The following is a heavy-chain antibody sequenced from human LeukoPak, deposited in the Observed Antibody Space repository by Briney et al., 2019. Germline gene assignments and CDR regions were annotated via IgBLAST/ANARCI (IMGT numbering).Heavy chain of an antibody. D-gene: IGHD2-2*01. V-gene: IGHV4-59*01. Sequence: SETLSLTCTVSGGSISSYYWSWIRQPPGKGLEWIGYIYYSGSTNYNPSLKSRVTISVDTSKNQFSLKLSSVTAADTAVYYCARGGDVVVPAAFDYWGQGTLVTVSS. CDR2: IYYSGST. CDR1: GGSISSYY. CDR3: ARGGDVVVPAAFDY. J-gene: IGHJ4*02.